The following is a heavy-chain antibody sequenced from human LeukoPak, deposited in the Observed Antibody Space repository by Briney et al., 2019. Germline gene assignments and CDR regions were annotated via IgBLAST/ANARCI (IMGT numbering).Heavy chain of an antibody. V-gene: IGHV1-8*03. D-gene: IGHD6-25*01. J-gene: IGHJ4*02. Sequence: ASVTVSCKASGYTFNNYHINWVRQAPGQGLEWMGWMNPNNGDSGYAQTFQGRVTITRDTSISTSYMELRSLRSDDTAVYFCARTTSFTASGYDYWGQGTLVTVSS. CDR1: GYTFNNYH. CDR2: MNPNNGDS. CDR3: ARTTSFTASGYDY.